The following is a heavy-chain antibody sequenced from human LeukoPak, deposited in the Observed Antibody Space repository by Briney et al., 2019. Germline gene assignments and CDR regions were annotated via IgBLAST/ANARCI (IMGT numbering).Heavy chain of an antibody. J-gene: IGHJ4*02. Sequence: GGSLRLSCAASGFTFSSYEMDWVRQAPEKGLEWISYISSSGGYMYADSVKGRFTISRDNAKNSLYLQMNTLRDEDTAVYYCGRHRHHYGSSGSYVYVDYWGQGTLVTVSS. CDR1: GFTFSSYE. D-gene: IGHD3-22*01. CDR2: ISSSGGY. CDR3: GRHRHHYGSSGSYVYVDY. V-gene: IGHV3-48*02.